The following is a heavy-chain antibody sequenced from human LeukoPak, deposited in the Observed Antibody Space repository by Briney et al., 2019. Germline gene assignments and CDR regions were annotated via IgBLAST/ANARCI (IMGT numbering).Heavy chain of an antibody. CDR2: IWYDGSNT. V-gene: IGHV3-33*01. Sequence: GRSLRLSCAPSGFTFSSYSTRWVRQAPGKGLEWVAVIWYDGSNTYYADSVKGRFTISRDNSKNTLYMQMNSLRAEETAVYYCARDRAGYFLDSGRSFDPWGQGTLVTVSS. J-gene: IGHJ5*02. CDR1: GFTFSSYS. D-gene: IGHD5-18*01. CDR3: ARDRAGYFLDSGRSFDP.